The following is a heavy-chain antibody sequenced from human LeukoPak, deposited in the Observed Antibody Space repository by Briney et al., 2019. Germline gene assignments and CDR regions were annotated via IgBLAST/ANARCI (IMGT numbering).Heavy chain of an antibody. Sequence: SETLSLTCTVSGGSISSYYWSWIRQPPGKGLEWIGYIYYSGSTNYNPSLKSRVTISVGTSKNQFSLKLSSVTAADTAVYYCARHSPPGYSSSWYPPALYYFDYWGQGTLVTVSS. D-gene: IGHD6-13*01. J-gene: IGHJ4*02. CDR1: GGSISSYY. CDR3: ARHSPPGYSSSWYPPALYYFDY. CDR2: IYYSGST. V-gene: IGHV4-59*08.